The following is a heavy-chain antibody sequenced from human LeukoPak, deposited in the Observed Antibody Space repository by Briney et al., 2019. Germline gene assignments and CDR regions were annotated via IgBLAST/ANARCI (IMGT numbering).Heavy chain of an antibody. D-gene: IGHD3-22*01. CDR2: ISAYNGNT. J-gene: IGHJ4*02. CDR3: ARGDSSGYYYEVGDY. Sequence: VSVKVSCKASGYTFTSYGISWVRQAPGQGLEWMGWISAYNGNTNYAQKLQGRVTMTTDTSTSTAYMELRSLRSDDTAVYYCARGDSSGYYYEVGDYWGQGTLVTVSS. V-gene: IGHV1-18*01. CDR1: GYTFTSYG.